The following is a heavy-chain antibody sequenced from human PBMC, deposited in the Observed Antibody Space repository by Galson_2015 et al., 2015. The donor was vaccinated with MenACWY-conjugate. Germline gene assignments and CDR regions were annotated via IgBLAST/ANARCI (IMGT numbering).Heavy chain of an antibody. Sequence: SVKVSCKASGYTFTSFGIHWVRQAPGQRLEWMGWLYAGHGDTPYSEQFQARMIITRYPSAPTAYMELNRLISADTAVSYCATGPVTSVRGAVHCDSWGQGALVTVS. CDR1: GYTFTSFG. D-gene: IGHD3-10*02. CDR3: ATGPVTSVRGAVHCDS. CDR2: LYAGHGDT. V-gene: IGHV1-3*01. J-gene: IGHJ4*02.